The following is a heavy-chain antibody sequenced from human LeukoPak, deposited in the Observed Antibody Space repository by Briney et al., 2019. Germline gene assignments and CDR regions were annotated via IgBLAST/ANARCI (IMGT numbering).Heavy chain of an antibody. CDR1: GYTLTSYY. CDR2: INPSGGST. J-gene: IGHJ4*02. V-gene: IGHV1-46*01. Sequence: ASVKVSCKASGYTLTSYYMHWVRQAPGQGLEWIGIINPSGGSTSYAQKFQGRVTMTRDTSTSTVYMELSSLRSEDTAVYYCARYCSSTSCYEYYFDNWGQGTLVTVSS. D-gene: IGHD2-2*01. CDR3: ARYCSSTSCYEYYFDN.